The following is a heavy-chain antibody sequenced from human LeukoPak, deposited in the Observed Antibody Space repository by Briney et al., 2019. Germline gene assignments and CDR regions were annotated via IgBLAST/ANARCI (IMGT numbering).Heavy chain of an antibody. CDR3: ARDGDSYGYYYYGMDV. CDR1: GYTFTGYY. D-gene: IGHD5-18*01. CDR2: IITNSGGT. Sequence: GASVKVSCKASGYTFTGYYMHWVRQAPGQGLEWMGWIITNSGGTKYAQTFQGRVTMTRDTSISTAYMEQSSLRSDDTAVYYCARDGDSYGYYYYGMDVWGQGTTVTVSS. V-gene: IGHV1-2*02. J-gene: IGHJ6*02.